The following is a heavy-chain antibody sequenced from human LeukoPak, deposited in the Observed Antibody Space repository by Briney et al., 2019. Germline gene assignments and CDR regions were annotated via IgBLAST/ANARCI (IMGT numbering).Heavy chain of an antibody. V-gene: IGHV4-39*07. CDR2: IYYSGST. CDR1: GGSISSSSYY. Sequence: PSETLSLTCTVSGGSISSSSYYWGWIRQPPGRGLEWIGSIYYSGSTYYNPSLKSRVTISVDTSKNQFSLKLTFVTAADTAVYYCARVIDQPLFNCFDPWGQGTLVTVSS. D-gene: IGHD2-15*01. J-gene: IGHJ5*02. CDR3: ARVIDQPLFNCFDP.